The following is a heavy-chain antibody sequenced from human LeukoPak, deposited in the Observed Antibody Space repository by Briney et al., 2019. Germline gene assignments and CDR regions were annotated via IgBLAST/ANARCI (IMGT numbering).Heavy chain of an antibody. CDR2: ISRSGGTT. Sequence: GGSLRLSYAASGFTFSSYDMTWVRQTPGKGLEWVALISRSGGTTYYADSVKGRFTISRDNSKNTLYLQMNSLRAEDTAEYYCAKRGGTESFYYFYYMDVWGKGTTVTVSS. V-gene: IGHV3-23*01. J-gene: IGHJ6*03. D-gene: IGHD2-15*01. CDR3: AKRGGTESFYYFYYMDV. CDR1: GFTFSSYD.